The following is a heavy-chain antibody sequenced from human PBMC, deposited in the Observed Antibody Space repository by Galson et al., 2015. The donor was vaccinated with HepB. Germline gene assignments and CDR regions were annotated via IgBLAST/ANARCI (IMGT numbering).Heavy chain of an antibody. J-gene: IGHJ4*02. CDR3: EKDGPSVWGYFEY. D-gene: IGHD3-16*01. Sequence: SLRLSCAASGFTFRGYAMNWVRQAPGKGLEWVATISSSGSSTYYADSVKGRFTISRDNSKNTLYLQANSLRPEDTAVYYCEKDGPSVWGYFEYWGQGTLVSISS. V-gene: IGHV3-23*01. CDR1: GFTFRGYA. CDR2: ISSSGSST.